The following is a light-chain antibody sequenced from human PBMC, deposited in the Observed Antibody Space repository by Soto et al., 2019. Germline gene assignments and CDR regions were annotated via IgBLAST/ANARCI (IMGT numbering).Light chain of an antibody. CDR1: QRISSD. CDR3: QQYNNWPPWT. V-gene: IGKV3-15*01. CDR2: DAS. J-gene: IGKJ1*01. Sequence: EVLMTQSPATLSVSPGERVILSCRASQRISSDLAWYQQKAGQAPRLLIYDASTRATGIPARFSGSGSGTEFTLTISSLQSEDFAVYYCQQYNNWPPWTFGQGTKVDIK.